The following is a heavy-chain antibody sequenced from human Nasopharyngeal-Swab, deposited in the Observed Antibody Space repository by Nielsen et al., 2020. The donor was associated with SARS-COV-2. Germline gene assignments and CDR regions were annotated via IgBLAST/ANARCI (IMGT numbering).Heavy chain of an antibody. CDR1: GFIFTNFW. D-gene: IGHD3-10*01. J-gene: IGHJ6*02. V-gene: IGHV3-7*03. CDR3: AKDITMVRGVIFRYYGMDV. CDR2: IKQDGSEK. Sequence: GESLKISCAASGFIFTNFWMTWVRQAPGKGLEWVANIKQDGSEKYYVDSVKGRFTISRDNAKNSLYLQMNSLRAEDTALYYCAKDITMVRGVIFRYYGMDVWGQGTTVTVSS.